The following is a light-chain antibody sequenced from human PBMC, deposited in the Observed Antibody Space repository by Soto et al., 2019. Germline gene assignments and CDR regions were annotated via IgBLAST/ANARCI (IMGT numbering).Light chain of an antibody. Sequence: SVMTQPPSVSAAPGQKVTISCSGSSSSIGGNSVSWYQQLPGTAPKLLIYDDYKRPSGIPDRFSGSKSGTSATLGITGFQTGDEADYYCGSWDSSLSAYVFGTGTKLTVL. CDR3: GSWDSSLSAYV. CDR2: DDY. V-gene: IGLV1-51*01. J-gene: IGLJ1*01. CDR1: SSSIGGNS.